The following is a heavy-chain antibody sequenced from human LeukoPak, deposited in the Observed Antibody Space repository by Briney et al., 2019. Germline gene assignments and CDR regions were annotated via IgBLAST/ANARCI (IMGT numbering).Heavy chain of an antibody. J-gene: IGHJ6*02. D-gene: IGHD6-13*01. V-gene: IGHV3-30*02. CDR2: IRYDGSNK. Sequence: QAGGSLRLSCAASGFTFSIYGMHWVRQAPGKGLEWVAFIRYDGSNKYYADSVKGRFTISRDNSKNTLYLQMNSLRAEDTAVYYCAKDLVAAAGTGDYYYYGMDVWGQGTTVTISS. CDR1: GFTFSIYG. CDR3: AKDLVAAAGTGDYYYYGMDV.